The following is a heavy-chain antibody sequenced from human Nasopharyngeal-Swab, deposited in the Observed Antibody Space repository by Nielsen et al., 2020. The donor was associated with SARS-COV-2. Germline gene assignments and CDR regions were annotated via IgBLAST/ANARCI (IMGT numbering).Heavy chain of an antibody. CDR1: GYNFASYI. J-gene: IGHJ6*02. CDR3: ARVFVYNYGMDV. V-gene: IGHV1-3*01. CDR2: INAGNGHT. Sequence: ASVKVSCKVSGYNFASYILHWVRQAPGQRPEWMGWINAGNGHTEYSQKFQGRVTITRDTSATTAYMELSSLRSEDTGVYYCARVFVYNYGMDVWGQGTTVIVSS.